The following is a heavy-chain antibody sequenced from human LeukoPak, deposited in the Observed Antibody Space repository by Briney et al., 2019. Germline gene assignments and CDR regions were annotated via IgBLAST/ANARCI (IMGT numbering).Heavy chain of an antibody. J-gene: IGHJ4*02. D-gene: IGHD2/OR15-2a*01. CDR1: GFTFSSYA. CDR2: ISGSGANT. CDR3: AKYSDSTGAHYFDY. Sequence: GGSLGLSCAASGFTFSSYAMTWVRQVPGKGLEWVSTISGSGANTYYADSVKGRFTVSRDNSKNTLSLQMNSLRVEDTALYYCAKYSDSTGAHYFDYWGQGTLVTVSS. V-gene: IGHV3-23*01.